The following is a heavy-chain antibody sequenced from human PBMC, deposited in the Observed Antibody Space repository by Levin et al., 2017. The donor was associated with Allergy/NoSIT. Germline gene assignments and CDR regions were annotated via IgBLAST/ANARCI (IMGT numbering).Heavy chain of an antibody. Sequence: SGPTLVKPTQTLTLTCAFSGFSLSTSGVGVGWIRQPPGKALEWLALIFWDDDKRYSPSLRSRLTITKDSSKNQVVLTMTNMDPVDTATYYCEHSTNAAATIYYFDYWGQGALVPVSS. V-gene: IGHV2-5*02. CDR2: IFWDDDK. CDR1: GFSLSTSGVG. CDR3: EHSTNAAATIYYFDY. J-gene: IGHJ4*02. D-gene: IGHD6-13*01.